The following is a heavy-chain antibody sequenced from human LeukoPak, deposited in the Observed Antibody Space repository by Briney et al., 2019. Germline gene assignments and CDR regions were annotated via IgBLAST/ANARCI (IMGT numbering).Heavy chain of an antibody. CDR2: ISGSGGST. J-gene: IGHJ4*02. CDR1: GFTFSSYA. D-gene: IGHD3-10*01. CDR3: AKNQTLAITMVRGVFDY. V-gene: IGHV3-23*01. Sequence: PGGSLRLSCAASGFTFSSYAMSWVRQAPGKGLEWVSAISGSGGSTYYADSVTGRFTISRDNSKNTLYLQMNSLRAEDTAVYYCAKNQTLAITMVRGVFDYWGQGTLVTVSS.